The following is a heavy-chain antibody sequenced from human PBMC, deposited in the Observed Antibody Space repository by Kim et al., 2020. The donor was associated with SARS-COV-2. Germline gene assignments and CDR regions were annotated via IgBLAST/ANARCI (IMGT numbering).Heavy chain of an antibody. D-gene: IGHD3-10*01. CDR1: GGSINSGGYY. J-gene: IGHJ3*02. CDR2: ISYAGST. V-gene: IGHV4-31*03. CDR3: ATSTHYGSGSYYQSDAFDI. Sequence: SETLSLTCTVSGGSINSGGYYWSWVRRHPGKGLEWIGHISYAGSTNYNPSLTGRFSMSVDTSKNQFSLKLTSVTAADTAVYYCATSTHYGSGSYYQSDAFDIWGQGTVVTVSS.